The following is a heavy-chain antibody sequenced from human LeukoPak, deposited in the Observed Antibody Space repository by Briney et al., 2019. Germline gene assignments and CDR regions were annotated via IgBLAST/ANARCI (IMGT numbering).Heavy chain of an antibody. CDR3: ARDRTRIGFDP. Sequence: PSETLSLTCTVSGGSISSYYWSWIRQPPGKGLEWIGYIYYSGSTNYNPSLKSRVTMSVDTSKNQFSLKLSSVTAADTAVYYCARDRTRIGFDPWGQGTLVTVSS. J-gene: IGHJ5*02. CDR2: IYYSGST. CDR1: GGSISSYY. V-gene: IGHV4-59*12. D-gene: IGHD2/OR15-2a*01.